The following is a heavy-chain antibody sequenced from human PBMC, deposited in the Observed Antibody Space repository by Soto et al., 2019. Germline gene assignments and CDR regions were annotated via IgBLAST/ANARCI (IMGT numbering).Heavy chain of an antibody. J-gene: IGHJ4*02. CDR1: GFTFSSYA. CDR2: ISGSGGST. Sequence: GGSLRLSCAASGFTFSSYAMSWVRRAPGKGLEWVSAISGSGGSTYYADSVKGRFTISRDNSKNTLYLQMNSLRAEDTAVYYCAKHSSSWYPRSCFDYWGQGTLVTVSS. D-gene: IGHD6-13*01. V-gene: IGHV3-23*01. CDR3: AKHSSSWYPRSCFDY.